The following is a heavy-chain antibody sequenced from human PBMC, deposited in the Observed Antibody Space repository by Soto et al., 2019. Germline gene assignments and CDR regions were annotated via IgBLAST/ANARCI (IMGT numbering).Heavy chain of an antibody. CDR2: IYYSGST. Sequence: SETLSLTCTASGGSISSYYWSWIRQPPGKGLEWIGYIYYSGSTNYNPSLKSRVTISVDTSKNQFSLKLSSVTAADTAVYYCARDSKYSSSGFDYWGQGTLVTVSS. D-gene: IGHD6-6*01. CDR3: ARDSKYSSSGFDY. V-gene: IGHV4-59*01. J-gene: IGHJ4*02. CDR1: GGSISSYY.